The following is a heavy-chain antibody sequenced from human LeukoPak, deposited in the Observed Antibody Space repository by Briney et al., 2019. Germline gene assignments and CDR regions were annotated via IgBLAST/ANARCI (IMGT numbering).Heavy chain of an antibody. Sequence: ASVKVSCKASGYIFTGYYMHWVRQAPGQGLQWIACINPNSGDTNIAQKFQGRVTMTRDMSTSTAYMDLSSLRSDDTAVYYCARDRGGGTYLNAFDVWGQGTMVIVSS. CDR3: ARDRGGGTYLNAFDV. D-gene: IGHD1-26*01. J-gene: IGHJ3*01. CDR2: INPNSGDT. CDR1: GYIFTGYY. V-gene: IGHV1-2*02.